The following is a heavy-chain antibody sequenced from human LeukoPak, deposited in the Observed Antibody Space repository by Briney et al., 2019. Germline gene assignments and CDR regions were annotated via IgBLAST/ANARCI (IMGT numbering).Heavy chain of an antibody. CDR3: AKVEGYCSGGSCYKPFDY. J-gene: IGHJ4*02. CDR2: IQYDGSNK. CDR1: GFTFSSYG. Sequence: GGSLRLSCAASGFTFSSYGMHWVRQAPGKGLEWVAFIQYDGSNKYYADSVKGRFTISRDNSENTLYLHMNSLKAEDTAVYYCAKVEGYCSGGSCYKPFDYWGQGTLVTVSS. V-gene: IGHV3-30*02. D-gene: IGHD2-15*01.